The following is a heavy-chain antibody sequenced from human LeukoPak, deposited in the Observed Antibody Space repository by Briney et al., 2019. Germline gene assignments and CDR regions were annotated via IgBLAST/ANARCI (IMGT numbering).Heavy chain of an antibody. CDR1: GGSISSGGYY. V-gene: IGHV4-31*03. D-gene: IGHD6-6*01. J-gene: IGHJ4*02. Sequence: SETLSLTCTVSGGSISSGGYYWSWIRQHPGKGLEWIGYIYYSGSTYYNPSLKSRVTISVDTSKNQFSLKLSSVTAADTAVYYCARDRYSSSSHFDYWGQGTLATVSS. CDR2: IYYSGST. CDR3: ARDRYSSSSHFDY.